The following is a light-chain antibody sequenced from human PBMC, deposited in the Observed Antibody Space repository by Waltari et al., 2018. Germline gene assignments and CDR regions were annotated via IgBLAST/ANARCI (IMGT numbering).Light chain of an antibody. Sequence: DVVMTQSPASLAVSLGERASINCKSSQTILYNSNNKSYLAWYQQKPGQPPKLLIYWASTRESGVPDRFSGSGSGTDFTLTISSLQAEDVAVYYCQQYYSTPQTFGQGTKVEIK. CDR1: QTILYNSNNKSY. V-gene: IGKV4-1*01. CDR2: WAS. J-gene: IGKJ1*01. CDR3: QQYYSTPQT.